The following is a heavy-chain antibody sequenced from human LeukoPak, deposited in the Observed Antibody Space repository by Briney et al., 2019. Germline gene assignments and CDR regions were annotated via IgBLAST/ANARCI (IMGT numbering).Heavy chain of an antibody. CDR1: GFTFSSYS. CDR3: ARTDYSNSLGY. D-gene: IGHD4-11*01. CDR2: ISSSSSTI. V-gene: IGHV3-48*01. J-gene: IGHJ4*02. Sequence: PGGSLRLSCAASGFTFSSYSMNWVRQAPGKGLEWVSYISSSSSTIYYADSVKGRFTISRDNAKNSLYLQMNSLRAEDTAVYYCARTDYSNSLGYWGQGTLVTVSS.